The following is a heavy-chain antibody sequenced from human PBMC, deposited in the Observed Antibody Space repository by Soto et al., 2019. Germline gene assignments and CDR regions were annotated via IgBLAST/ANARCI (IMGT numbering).Heavy chain of an antibody. Sequence: QVQLQESGPGLVKPSQTLSLTCTVSGASISSGTYYWTWIRQHPGKGLEWIGYIYYSGSTYYNPSLMRXXTXSXXPSTNQCSLKLCSVTAADTAVYFCARDRHGDEIDYWGQGTLVTVSS. CDR1: GASISSGTYY. CDR3: ARDRHGDEIDY. J-gene: IGHJ4*02. CDR2: IYYSGST. D-gene: IGHD4-17*01. V-gene: IGHV4-31*01.